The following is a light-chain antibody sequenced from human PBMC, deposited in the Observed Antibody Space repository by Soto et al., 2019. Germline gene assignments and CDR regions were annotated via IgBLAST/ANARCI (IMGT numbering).Light chain of an antibody. CDR1: QSISFW. Sequence: LSASVGDRVTITCRASQSISFWLSWYQQKPGKAPKPLIYKASTLKSGVPSRFSCGGSRAEITLTSSLQHPDYIASYCCQQCHRQLTFGEVT. J-gene: IGKJ1*01. V-gene: IGKV1-5*03. CDR3: QQCHRQLT. CDR2: KAS.